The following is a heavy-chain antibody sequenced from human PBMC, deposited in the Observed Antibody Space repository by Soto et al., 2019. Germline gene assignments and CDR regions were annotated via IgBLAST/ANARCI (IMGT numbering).Heavy chain of an antibody. CDR3: AIDQYHFRSASYYYAMEV. Sequence: QVQLQESGPGLVKPSETLSLTCTVSGGSVSSESHYWSWIRQTPGKGLEWIGYIYYTGSTTYNPSLRGRVTMSVATSRDQVSLRLRPVTRADTAVYYCAIDQYHFRSASYYYAMEVLGQGTKVTVSS. CDR2: IYYTGST. V-gene: IGHV4-61*01. D-gene: IGHD3-3*02. J-gene: IGHJ6*02. CDR1: GGSVSSESHY.